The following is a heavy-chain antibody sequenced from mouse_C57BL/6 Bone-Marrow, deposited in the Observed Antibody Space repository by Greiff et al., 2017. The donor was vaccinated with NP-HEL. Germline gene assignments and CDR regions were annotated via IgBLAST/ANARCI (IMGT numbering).Heavy chain of an antibody. CDR2: ISSGGSYT. CDR1: GFTFSSYG. Sequence: VQLQQSGGDLVKPGGSLKLSCAASGFTFSSYGMSWVRQTPDKRLEWVATISSGGSYTYYPDSVKGRFTISRDNAKNTLYLQMSSLKSEDTAMYYCARPSGYWGQGTSVTVSS. CDR3: ARPSGY. V-gene: IGHV5-6*01. J-gene: IGHJ4*01.